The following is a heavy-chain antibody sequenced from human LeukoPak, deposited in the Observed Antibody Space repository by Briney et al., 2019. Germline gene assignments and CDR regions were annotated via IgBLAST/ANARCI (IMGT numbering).Heavy chain of an antibody. CDR1: GFTFSSYG. J-gene: IGHJ4*02. D-gene: IGHD3-10*01. CDR2: IRYDGSNK. V-gene: IGHV3-30*02. Sequence: GGSLRLSCAASGFTFSSYGMHWVRQAPGKGLEWVAFIRYDGSNKYYADSVKGRFTISRDNSKNTLYLQMNSLRAEDTAVYYCAIDLIMPEYPVNYWRQGTLVTVSS. CDR3: AIDLIMPEYPVNY.